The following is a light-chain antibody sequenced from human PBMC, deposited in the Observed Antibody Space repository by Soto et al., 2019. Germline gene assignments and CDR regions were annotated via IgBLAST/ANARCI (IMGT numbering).Light chain of an antibody. V-gene: IGKV3-15*01. CDR2: DAS. J-gene: IGKJ4*01. CDR3: HQYNNWLALT. CDR1: QNLRSS. Sequence: VMTQSPATLSVSPGERATLSCRVSQNLRSSLAWYQQKPGQAPRLLIYDASTRATGIPVRFRGSGSGTEFTLTISSLQSEDSAVYYCHQYNNWLALTFGGVSKVDVK.